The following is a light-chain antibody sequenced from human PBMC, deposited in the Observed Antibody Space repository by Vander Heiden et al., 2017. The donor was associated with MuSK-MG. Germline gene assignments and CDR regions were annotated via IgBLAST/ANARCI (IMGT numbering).Light chain of an antibody. CDR3: QQDNNWPPIT. Sequence: EIVITQSPATLSVSPGERATLSCRASQSVSSNLAWYQQKPCQAPRLLIYGASTRATGIPARFSGSGYGTEFTLTISSRQSEDFAVYYCQQDNNWPPITFDQGTRPEIK. CDR2: GAS. CDR1: QSVSSN. V-gene: IGKV3-15*01. J-gene: IGKJ5*01.